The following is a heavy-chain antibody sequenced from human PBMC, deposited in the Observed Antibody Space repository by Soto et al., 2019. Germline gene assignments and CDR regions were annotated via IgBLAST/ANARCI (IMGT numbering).Heavy chain of an antibody. Sequence: SVKGRFTISRDNAKNSLYLQMNSLRAEDTAVYYCARGDSSGWYWGNWFDPWGQGTLVTVSS. CDR3: ARGDSSGWYWGNWFDP. D-gene: IGHD6-19*01. V-gene: IGHV3-48*01. J-gene: IGHJ5*02.